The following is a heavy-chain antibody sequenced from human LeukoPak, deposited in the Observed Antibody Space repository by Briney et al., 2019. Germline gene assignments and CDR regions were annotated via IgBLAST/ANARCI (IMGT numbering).Heavy chain of an antibody. D-gene: IGHD3-10*01. V-gene: IGHV7-4-1*02. CDR3: ATYYYGSGSYYDAFDI. CDR2: INTNTGNP. Sequence: ASVKVSCKASGYTFTSYAMNWVRQAPGQGLEWMGWINTNTGNPTYAQGFTGRFVFSLDTSVSTAYLQISSLKAEDTAVYYCATYYYGSGSYYDAFDIWGKGTMVTVSS. J-gene: IGHJ3*02. CDR1: GYTFTSYA.